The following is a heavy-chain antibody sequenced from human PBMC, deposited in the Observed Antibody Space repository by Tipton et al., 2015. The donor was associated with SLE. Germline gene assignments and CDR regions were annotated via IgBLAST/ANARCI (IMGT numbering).Heavy chain of an antibody. Sequence: QLVQSGAEVKKPGASVKVSCKASGYTFTSYYMHWVRQAPGQGLEWMGWISAYNGNTNYAQKLQGRVTMTTDTSTSTAYMDLRSLRSDDTAVYYCTLAAAGRMSFDYWGQGTLVTVSS. CDR2: ISAYNGNT. CDR3: TLAAAGRMSFDY. J-gene: IGHJ4*02. D-gene: IGHD6-13*01. V-gene: IGHV1-18*04. CDR1: GYTFTSYY.